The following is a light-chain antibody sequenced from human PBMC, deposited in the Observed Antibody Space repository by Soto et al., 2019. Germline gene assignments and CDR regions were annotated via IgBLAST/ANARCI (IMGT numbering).Light chain of an antibody. CDR2: FAS. CDR3: QQYNNWPHT. J-gene: IGKJ2*01. Sequence: EIVMTQSPATLSVSPGERATLSCRASQSVSSKLAWFQQKPGQAPRLLVYFASTRATDIPARFSGSGSGTEFTLTISSLQSEDFEVYYCQQYNNWPHTFGQGTKVDI. V-gene: IGKV3-15*01. CDR1: QSVSSK.